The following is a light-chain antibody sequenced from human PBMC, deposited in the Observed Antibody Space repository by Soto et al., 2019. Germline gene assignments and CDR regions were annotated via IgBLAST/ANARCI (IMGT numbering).Light chain of an antibody. Sequence: QSALTQPASVSGSPGQSITISCSGTSSDVGAYNFVSWYQQHPGKAPKLLIYDDRYRPSGVSDRFSGSESGNTASLTVSGLQAEDEADYYCSSYASSSPLIFGSGTTLTVL. CDR3: SSYASSSPLI. CDR1: SSDVGAYNF. CDR2: DDR. J-gene: IGLJ1*01. V-gene: IGLV2-14*01.